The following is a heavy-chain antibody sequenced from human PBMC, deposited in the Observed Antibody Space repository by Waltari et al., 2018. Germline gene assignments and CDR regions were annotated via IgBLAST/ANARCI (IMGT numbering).Heavy chain of an antibody. CDR1: GGNFSRWA. CDR2: VIPVFGTS. J-gene: IGHJ4*02. D-gene: IGHD5-12*01. Sequence: QVQLVQSGAEVRKPGSSVRISCKPSGGNFSRWAFSWVRQAPGQGLEWVGSVIPVFGTSSSAQRFQGRVSITADKSTTTIHMELNSLTSDDAAVYYCAKESGGYDHPYFDQWGQGTLVTVSS. V-gene: IGHV1-69*14. CDR3: AKESGGYDHPYFDQ.